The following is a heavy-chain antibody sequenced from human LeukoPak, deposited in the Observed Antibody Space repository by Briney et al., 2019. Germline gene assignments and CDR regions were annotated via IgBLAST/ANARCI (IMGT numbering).Heavy chain of an antibody. J-gene: IGHJ6*03. Sequence: ASVKVSCKASGYTFTSYGISWVRQAPGQGLEWMGWISAYNGNTNYAQKLQGRVTMTTDTSTSTAYMELRSLRSDDTAVYYCARRKNSITIFGVVTHARNYYYYYMDVWGKGTTVTVFS. D-gene: IGHD3-3*01. CDR3: ARRKNSITIFGVVTHARNYYYYYMDV. CDR1: GYTFTSYG. V-gene: IGHV1-18*01. CDR2: ISAYNGNT.